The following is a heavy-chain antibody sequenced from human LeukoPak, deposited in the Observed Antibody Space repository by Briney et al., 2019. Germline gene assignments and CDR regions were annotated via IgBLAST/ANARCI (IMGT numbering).Heavy chain of an antibody. J-gene: IGHJ4*02. CDR1: GFTFSIYA. CDR2: VSGSDDST. D-gene: IGHD2-21*02. V-gene: IGHV3-23*01. Sequence: GGSLRLSCAASGFTFSIYAMSWVRQAPGKGLDWVSGVSGSDDSTHYEDSVRGRFTISRDNSKNTLYLQMDSLRAEDTAVYYCAKQTVGTGGFFFDYWGQGALVTVSS. CDR3: AKQTVGTGGFFFDY.